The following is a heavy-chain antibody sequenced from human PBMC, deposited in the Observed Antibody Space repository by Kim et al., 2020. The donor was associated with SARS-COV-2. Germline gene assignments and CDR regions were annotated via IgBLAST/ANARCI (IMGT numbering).Heavy chain of an antibody. Sequence: GGSLRLSCTASGFTFGDYAMSWVRQAPGKGLEWVGFIRSKAYGGTTEYAASVKGRFTISRDDSKSIAYLQMNSLKTEDTAVYYCTRDVIMTMGMSSYYYGMDVWGQGTTVTVSS. J-gene: IGHJ6*02. CDR2: IRSKAYGGTT. CDR1: GFTFGDYA. D-gene: IGHD3-10*01. CDR3: TRDVIMTMGMSSYYYGMDV. V-gene: IGHV3-49*04.